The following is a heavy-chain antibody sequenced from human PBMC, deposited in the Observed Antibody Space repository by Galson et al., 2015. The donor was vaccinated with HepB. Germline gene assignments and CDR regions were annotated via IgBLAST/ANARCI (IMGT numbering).Heavy chain of an antibody. J-gene: IGHJ4*02. D-gene: IGHD6-19*01. Sequence: SLRLSRAASGFTFSSYSMNWVRQAPGKGLEWVSSISSSSSYIYYADSVKGRFTISRDNAKNSLYLQMNSLRAEDTAVYYCARDPSSVAVAAPDYWGQGTLVTVSS. CDR1: GFTFSSYS. CDR3: ARDPSSVAVAAPDY. V-gene: IGHV3-21*01. CDR2: ISSSSSYI.